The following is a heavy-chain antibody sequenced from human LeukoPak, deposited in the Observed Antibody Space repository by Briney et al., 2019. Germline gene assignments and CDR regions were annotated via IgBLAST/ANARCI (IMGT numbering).Heavy chain of an antibody. V-gene: IGHV3-53*01. CDR2: IYSGGST. J-gene: IGHJ6*02. CDR1: GFTVSSNY. CDR3: ARDIPYYGMDV. D-gene: IGHD3-16*01. Sequence: GGSLRLSCAASGFTVSSNYMSWVRQAPGEGLEWVSVIYSGGSTYYADSVKGRFTISRDNSKNTLYLQMNSLRAEDTAVYYCARDIPYYGMDVWGQGTTVTVSS.